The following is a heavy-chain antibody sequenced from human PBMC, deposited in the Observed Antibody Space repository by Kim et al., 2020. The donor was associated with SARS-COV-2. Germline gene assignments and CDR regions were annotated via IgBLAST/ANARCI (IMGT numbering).Heavy chain of an antibody. CDR2: IAYDGNRE. CDR3: AKGSLIRAVIPSDHYDDMGV. CDR1: GFAFPTYA. Sequence: GGSLRLSCSASGFAFPTYAMHWVRQAPGKGLEWVALIAYDGNREYYADSVKGRFTISRDNSKNTEYLEMNSLRTEDTAAYYCAKGSLIRAVIPSDHYDDMGVWGDGATVTVSS. V-gene: IGHV3-30*02. D-gene: IGHD3-10*01. J-gene: IGHJ6*04.